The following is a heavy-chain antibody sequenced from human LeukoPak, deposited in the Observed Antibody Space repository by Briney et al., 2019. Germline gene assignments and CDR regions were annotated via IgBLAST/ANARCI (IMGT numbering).Heavy chain of an antibody. D-gene: IGHD5-12*01. Sequence: GGSLRLSCAASGFTFSKYAMSRVRQAPGKGLEWVSAISGSGGNTYYADSADSVKGRSTISRDNSKRTLYLQMKSLRVEDTAVYYCAGGWLRFFDFWGQGTLVTVSS. CDR2: ISGSGGNT. CDR3: AGGWLRFFDF. CDR1: GFTFSKYA. J-gene: IGHJ4*02. V-gene: IGHV3-23*01.